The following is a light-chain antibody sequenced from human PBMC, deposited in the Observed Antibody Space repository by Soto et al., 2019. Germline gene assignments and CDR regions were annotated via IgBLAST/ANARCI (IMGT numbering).Light chain of an antibody. CDR2: AAS. CDR1: QGIRND. CDR3: LQHNSYPLT. V-gene: IGKV1-17*01. J-gene: IGKJ1*01. Sequence: DIHMTQSPSSLSASVGHIFTITCRASQGIRNDLGWYQQKTGKAPKRLIYAASSLQSGVPSRLRGSGYGTEFTLTISSLKPEEFETYYCLQHNSYPLTFGQGTKVDIK.